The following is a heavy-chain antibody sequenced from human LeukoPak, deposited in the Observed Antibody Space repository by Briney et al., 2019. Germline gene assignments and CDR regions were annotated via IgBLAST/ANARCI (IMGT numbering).Heavy chain of an antibody. CDR1: GGSFSNYY. Sequence: SETLSLTCTVYGGSFSNYYWNWIRQPPGKGLEWIGKISHSGSTNYNPSLKSRVTISLDTSKNQFSLKLSSVTAADTAVYYRAREWQIDNRFDYWGQGTLVTVSS. CDR3: AREWQIDNRFDY. CDR2: ISHSGST. J-gene: IGHJ4*02. V-gene: IGHV4-34*01. D-gene: IGHD1-14*01.